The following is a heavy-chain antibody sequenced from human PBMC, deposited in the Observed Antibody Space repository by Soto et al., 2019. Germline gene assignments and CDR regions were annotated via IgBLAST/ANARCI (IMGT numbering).Heavy chain of an antibody. CDR2: IYHSGST. V-gene: IGHV4-4*02. CDR3: ARGVPAAIRMRRRWFDP. CDR1: GGSISSSNW. Sequence: QVQLQESGPGLVKPSGTLSLTCAVSGGSISSSNWWSWVRQPPGKGLEWIGEIYHSGSTNYNPSLKSRVTISVDKSKNQFSLKLSSVTAADTAVYYCARGVPAAIRMRRRWFDPWGQGTLVTVSS. D-gene: IGHD2-2*02. J-gene: IGHJ5*02.